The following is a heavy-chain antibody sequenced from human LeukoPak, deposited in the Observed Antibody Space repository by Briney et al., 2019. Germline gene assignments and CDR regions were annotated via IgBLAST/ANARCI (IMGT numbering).Heavy chain of an antibody. Sequence: GGSLRLSCAASGFTVSSNYMSWVRQAPGKGLEWVSVIYSGSSTYYADSVKGRFTISRDNSKNTLYLQMNSLRAEDTAVYYCARASPLYYYGSGSYYWGYYFDYWGQGTLVTVSS. CDR3: ARASPLYYYGSGSYYWGYYFDY. CDR1: GFTVSSNY. CDR2: IYSGSST. V-gene: IGHV3-66*01. D-gene: IGHD3-10*01. J-gene: IGHJ4*02.